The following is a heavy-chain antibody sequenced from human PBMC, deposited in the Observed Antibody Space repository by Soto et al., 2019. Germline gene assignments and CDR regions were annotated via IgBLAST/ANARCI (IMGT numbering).Heavy chain of an antibody. D-gene: IGHD6-13*01. CDR1: GFTFSSYW. J-gene: IGHJ4*02. CDR2: IKQDGSEK. Sequence: EVQLVESGGGLVQPGGSLRLSCAASGFTFSSYWMSWVRQAPVKGLEWVANIKQDGSEKYYVDSVKGRFTISRDNAKNSLYLQMNSLRAEDTAVYYCARSAAAGILRLRYYFDYWGQGTLVTVSS. V-gene: IGHV3-7*01. CDR3: ARSAAAGILRLRYYFDY.